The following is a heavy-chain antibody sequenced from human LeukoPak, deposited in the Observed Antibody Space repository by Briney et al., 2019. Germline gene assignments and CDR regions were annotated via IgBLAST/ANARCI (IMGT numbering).Heavy chain of an antibody. J-gene: IGHJ4*02. D-gene: IGHD2-2*01. Sequence: NTSETLSLTCTVSGGSISSYYWSWIRQPPGKGLEWIGYIYYSGSTNYNPSLKSRVTISVDTSKNQFSLKLSSVTAADTAVYYCARTGRYDPIDYWGQGTLVTVSS. CDR2: IYYSGST. CDR3: ARTGRYDPIDY. V-gene: IGHV4-59*01. CDR1: GGSISSYY.